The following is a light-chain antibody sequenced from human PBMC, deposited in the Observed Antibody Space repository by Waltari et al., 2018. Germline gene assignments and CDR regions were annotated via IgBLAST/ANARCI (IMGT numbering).Light chain of an antibody. V-gene: IGKV3-15*01. CDR3: LQYNNWPYT. CDR2: GAS. CDR1: QNIGTS. Sequence: EIEMTQSPASLSVSPRETAILTCRASQNIGTSLSWFQLRPGRAPRHLIYGASTRATGIPARFSASGSGTEFSLTISSLQSDDFAVYYCLQYNNWPYTFGQGTRLEIK. J-gene: IGKJ2*01.